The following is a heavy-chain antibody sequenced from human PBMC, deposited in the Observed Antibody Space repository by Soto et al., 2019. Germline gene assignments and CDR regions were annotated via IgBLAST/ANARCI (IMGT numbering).Heavy chain of an antibody. Sequence: SETLSLTCTVSGGSIIAYYWNWMRQPPGKGLQWIGYTYYSGSTTYNPSLKSRVTISVDSSKNQFSLKLDSVTPADTAVYYCARVRGTAGKRYFVYWGQGTLGTASS. J-gene: IGHJ4*02. CDR3: ARVRGTAGKRYFVY. CDR1: GGSIIAYY. V-gene: IGHV4-59*01. D-gene: IGHD6-13*01. CDR2: TYYSGST.